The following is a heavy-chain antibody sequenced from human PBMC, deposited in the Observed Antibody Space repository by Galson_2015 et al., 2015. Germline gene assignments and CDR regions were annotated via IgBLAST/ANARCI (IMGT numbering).Heavy chain of an antibody. J-gene: IGHJ6*02. D-gene: IGHD7-27*01. CDR2: INSSGSST. CDR1: GFTFSSYW. V-gene: IGHV3-74*01. CDR3: ARILGNGLLERASYSYGMDV. Sequence: SLRLSCAASGFTFSSYWMHWVRQAPGKGLEWVSRINSSGSSTSYADSVKGRFTIPRDNAKNTLYLQMNSLRAEDTAEYYCARILGNGLLERASYSYGMDVWGQGTLVTVSS.